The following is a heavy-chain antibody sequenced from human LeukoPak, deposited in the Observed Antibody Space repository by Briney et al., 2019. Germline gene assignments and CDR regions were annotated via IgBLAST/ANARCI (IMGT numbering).Heavy chain of an antibody. D-gene: IGHD5-24*01. Sequence: SETLSLTCTVSGGSISGTSFYWGWIRQPPGKGLEWIGSIYYSESAYYNSSLKSRVTISVDTSKNQFSLKMNSVTAADTAVYYCARGLHNGYNYPFDYWGQGTLVTVSS. CDR3: ARGLHNGYNYPFDY. J-gene: IGHJ4*02. CDR2: IYYSESA. CDR1: GGSISGTSFY. V-gene: IGHV4-39*01.